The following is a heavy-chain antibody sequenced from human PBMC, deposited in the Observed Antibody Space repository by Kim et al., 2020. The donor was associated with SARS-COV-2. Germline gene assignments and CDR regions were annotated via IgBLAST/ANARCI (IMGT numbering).Heavy chain of an antibody. D-gene: IGHD2-15*01. Sequence: GGSLRLSCAASGFTFSNYAMSWVRQAPGKGLEWVSGISGSGGSTYYAGSVKGRFTISRDNSKNTLYLQMNSLRAENTAVYYCAKCFCSGGGCYSRYWYFDLWGRGTLVTVSS. V-gene: IGHV3-23*01. CDR2: ISGSGGST. CDR1: GFTFSNYA. J-gene: IGHJ2*01. CDR3: AKCFCSGGGCYSRYWYFDL.